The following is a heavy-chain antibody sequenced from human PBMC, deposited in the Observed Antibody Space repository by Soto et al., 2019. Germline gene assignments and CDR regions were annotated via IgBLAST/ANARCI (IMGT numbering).Heavy chain of an antibody. CDR3: ARDILSGGAYPDS. V-gene: IGHV3-21*01. J-gene: IGHJ5*01. CDR2: ISSGSSYI. D-gene: IGHD3-10*01. CDR1: GLTFSTYT. Sequence: GRSLRHSCAASGLTFSTYTMNWVRQAPGKGLEWISSISSGSSYIYYAGSVKGRFTISRDNAKNSLFLQMNSLRADDTAVYYCARDILSGGAYPDSWGQGTKVTVSS.